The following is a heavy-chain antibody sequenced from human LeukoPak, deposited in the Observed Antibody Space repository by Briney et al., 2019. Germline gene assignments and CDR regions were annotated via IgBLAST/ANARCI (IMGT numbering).Heavy chain of an antibody. D-gene: IGHD3-10*01. V-gene: IGHV1-2*02. J-gene: IGHJ4*02. CDR1: GYTFTGYY. Sequence: ASVKVSCKASGYTFTGYYMHWVRQAPGQGLEWMGWINPTSGGTNYAQKLQGRVTMTTDTSTSTAYMELRSLRSDDTAVYYCATNYGLNYYGSGSYHYWGQGTLVTVSS. CDR2: INPTSGGT. CDR3: ATNYGLNYYGSGSYHY.